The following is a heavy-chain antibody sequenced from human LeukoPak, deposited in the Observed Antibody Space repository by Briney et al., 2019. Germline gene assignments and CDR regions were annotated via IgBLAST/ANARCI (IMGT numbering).Heavy chain of an antibody. CDR3: AAGGIRFLEGFDY. CDR1: GGSFSGYY. V-gene: IGHV4-34*01. J-gene: IGHJ4*02. CDR2: INHSGST. Sequence: SETLSLTCAVYGGSFSGYYWSWIRQPPGKGLEWIGEINHSGSTNYNPSLKSRVTISVDTSKNQFSLKLSSVTAADTAVYYCAAGGIRFLEGFDYWGQGTLVTVSS. D-gene: IGHD3-3*01.